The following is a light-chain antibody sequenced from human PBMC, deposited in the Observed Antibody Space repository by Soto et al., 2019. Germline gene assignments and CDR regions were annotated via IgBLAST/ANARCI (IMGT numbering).Light chain of an antibody. Sequence: DIQMSQSPSSLSASVGERGNSTCLASQSFSSWLASYQQKPWKAPKLLIYDASSLESGVPSRFSGSGSGTEFTLTISSLQPDDFATYYCQQYNSYSITFGQGTRLEI. J-gene: IGKJ5*01. V-gene: IGKV1-5*01. CDR1: QSFSSW. CDR2: DAS. CDR3: QQYNSYSIT.